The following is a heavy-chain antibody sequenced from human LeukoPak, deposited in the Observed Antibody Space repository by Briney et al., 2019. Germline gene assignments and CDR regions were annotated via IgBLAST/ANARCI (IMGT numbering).Heavy chain of an antibody. CDR2: INHNGNVN. V-gene: IGHV3-7*03. Sequence: GGSLRLSCASSGFTFSSYWMNWARQAPGKGLEWVASINHNGNVNYYVDSVKGRFTISRDNAKNSLYLQMSNLRAEDTAVYFCARGGGLDVWGQGATVTVSS. J-gene: IGHJ6*02. CDR3: ARGGGLDV. CDR1: GFTFSSYW. D-gene: IGHD3-16*01.